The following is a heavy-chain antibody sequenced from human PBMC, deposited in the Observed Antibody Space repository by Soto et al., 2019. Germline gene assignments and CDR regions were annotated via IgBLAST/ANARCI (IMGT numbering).Heavy chain of an antibody. D-gene: IGHD6-13*01. Sequence: LRLSCAASGFTFSSYAMHWVRQAPGKGLEWVAVISYDGSNKYYADSVKGRFTISRDNSKNTLYLQMNSLRAEDTAVYYCARGSSSWEFDYWGQGTLVTVSS. CDR2: ISYDGSNK. CDR3: ARGSSSWEFDY. V-gene: IGHV3-30-3*01. J-gene: IGHJ4*02. CDR1: GFTFSSYA.